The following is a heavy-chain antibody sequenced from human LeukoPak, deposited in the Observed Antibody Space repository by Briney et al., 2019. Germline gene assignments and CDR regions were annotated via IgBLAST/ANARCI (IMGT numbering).Heavy chain of an antibody. J-gene: IGHJ4*02. CDR1: GFTFSSYS. V-gene: IGHV4-34*01. Sequence: KTGGSLRLSCAASGFTFSSYSMNWVRQAPGKGLEWIGEINHSGSTNYNPSLKSRVTISVDTSKNQFSLKLSSVTAADTAVYYCARGYNWNHPPSDYWGQGTLVTVSS. D-gene: IGHD1-14*01. CDR2: INHSGST. CDR3: ARGYNWNHPPSDY.